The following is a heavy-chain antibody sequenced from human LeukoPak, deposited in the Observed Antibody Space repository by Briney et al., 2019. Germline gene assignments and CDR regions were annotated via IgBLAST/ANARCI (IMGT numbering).Heavy chain of an antibody. V-gene: IGHV3-30*02. Sequence: GGSLRLSCAASGFTFSSYGMHWVRQAPGKGLEWVAFIRYDGSNKYYADSVKGRFTISRDNSKNTLYLQMNSLRAEDTAVYYCAKIQTYYDFWSGSPADAFDIWGQGTMVTVSS. CDR1: GFTFSSYG. CDR3: AKIQTYYDFWSGSPADAFDI. CDR2: IRYDGSNK. J-gene: IGHJ3*02. D-gene: IGHD3-3*01.